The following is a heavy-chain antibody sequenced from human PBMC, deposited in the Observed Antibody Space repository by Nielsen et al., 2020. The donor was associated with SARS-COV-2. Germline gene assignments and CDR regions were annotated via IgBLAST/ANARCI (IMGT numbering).Heavy chain of an antibody. CDR3: AKGERGVTILFDS. CDR1: GFTFSDYA. Sequence: GEPLKISCAASGFTFSDYALNWVRQTPGKGLEWVSGITNMGDIAFYADSAKGRFIISRDASKSTLYLQMSNLRAEDTALYYCAKGERGVTILFDSWGQGTLVTVSS. J-gene: IGHJ4*02. CDR2: ITNMGDIA. D-gene: IGHD3-10*01. V-gene: IGHV3-23*01.